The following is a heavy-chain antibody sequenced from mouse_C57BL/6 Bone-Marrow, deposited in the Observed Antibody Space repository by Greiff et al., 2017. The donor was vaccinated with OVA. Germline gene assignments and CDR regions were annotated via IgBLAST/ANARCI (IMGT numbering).Heavy chain of an antibody. CDR3: ARKVYYYGSSPWYFDV. CDR2: ISYDGSN. CDR1: GYSITSGYY. J-gene: IGHJ1*03. D-gene: IGHD1-1*01. V-gene: IGHV3-6*01. Sequence: EVQRVESGPGLVKPSQSLSLTCSVTGYSITSGYYWNWIRQFPGNKLEWMGYISYDGSNNYNPSLKNRISITRDTSKNQFFLKLNSVTTEDTATYYCARKVYYYGSSPWYFDVWGTGTTVTVSS.